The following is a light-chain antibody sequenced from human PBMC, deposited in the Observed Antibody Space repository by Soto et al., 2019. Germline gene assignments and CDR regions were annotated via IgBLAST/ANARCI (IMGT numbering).Light chain of an antibody. CDR1: QGISSY. Sequence: DIQLTQSPSFLSASVGDRVTITCRASQGISSYLAWYQQKPGKAPKLLIYAASTLQSGVPSRFSGSGSGTEFTLTISSLQPGDFATYYCQHLNSYPLTFGGGTKVEIK. J-gene: IGKJ4*01. CDR2: AAS. V-gene: IGKV1-9*01. CDR3: QHLNSYPLT.